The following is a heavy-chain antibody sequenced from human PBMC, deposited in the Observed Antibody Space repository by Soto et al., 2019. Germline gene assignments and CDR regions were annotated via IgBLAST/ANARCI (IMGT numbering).Heavy chain of an antibody. J-gene: IGHJ6*02. Sequence: VGSLRLSCAASGFTFSNAWMCWVRQAPGKGLEWVGRIKSKTDGGTTDYAAPVKGRFTISRDDSKNTLYLQMNSLKTEDTAVYYCTTEPLRFLEIMDVWGQGTTVTVSS. V-gene: IGHV3-15*01. CDR2: IKSKTDGGTT. D-gene: IGHD3-3*01. CDR1: GFTFSNAW. CDR3: TTEPLRFLEIMDV.